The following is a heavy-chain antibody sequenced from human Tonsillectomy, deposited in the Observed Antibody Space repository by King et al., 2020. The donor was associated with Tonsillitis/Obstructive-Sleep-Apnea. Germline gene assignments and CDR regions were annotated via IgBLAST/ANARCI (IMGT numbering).Heavy chain of an antibody. V-gene: IGHV2-26*01. CDR3: ARIKKALGRFNRKTDAFDI. J-gene: IGHJ3*02. D-gene: IGHD1-14*01. CDR1: GFSLSNARMG. CDR2: IFSNDEK. Sequence: VTLKESGPVLVKPTETLTLTCTVSGFSLSNARMGVSWIRQPPGKALEWLAHIFSNDEKSYSTSLKSRLTISKATSKSQVVLTMTNMDPVDTATYYCARIKKALGRFNRKTDAFDIWGQGTMVTVSS.